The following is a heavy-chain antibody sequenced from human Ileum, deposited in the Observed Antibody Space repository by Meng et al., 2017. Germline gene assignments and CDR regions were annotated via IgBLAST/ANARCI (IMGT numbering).Heavy chain of an antibody. Sequence: VPVQESGPGLVQPSETLSLTCSASGASISSGNWWSWVRQSPGKGLEWIGEMYHSGTTNYNPSLKSRVTISLDTSKNQLSLKLTSVTAADTAVYYCARHIGVPGTRGFDYWGQGTLVTVSS. CDR3: ARHIGVPGTRGFDY. D-gene: IGHD6-19*01. V-gene: IGHV4-4*02. J-gene: IGHJ4*02. CDR1: GASISSGNW. CDR2: MYHSGTT.